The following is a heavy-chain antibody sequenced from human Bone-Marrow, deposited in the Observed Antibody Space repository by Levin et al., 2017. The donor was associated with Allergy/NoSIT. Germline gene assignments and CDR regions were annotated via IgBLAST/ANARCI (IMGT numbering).Heavy chain of an antibody. V-gene: IGHV2-5*02. CDR1: GFSLTTRGVG. Sequence: KQSGPTLVKPPETLSLTCTFSGFSLTTRGVGVAWIRQPPEKALEWIAVIYWDDDKRYRPSLNGRLSITKDTSRNQVVLTMTNMDPVDTATYFCAHVVITYGGVIGDEAFDIWGPGTLVSVSS. J-gene: IGHJ3*02. CDR2: IYWDDDK. D-gene: IGHD3-16*02. CDR3: AHVVITYGGVIGDEAFDI.